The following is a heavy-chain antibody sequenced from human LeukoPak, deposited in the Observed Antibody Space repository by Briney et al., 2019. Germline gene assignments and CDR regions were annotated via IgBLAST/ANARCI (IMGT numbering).Heavy chain of an antibody. D-gene: IGHD3-10*01. V-gene: IGHV3-23*01. CDR2: ISSAGGSI. CDR1: GFTFSSYA. J-gene: IGHJ4*02. CDR3: AKSAHQSGSGSYRDF. Sequence: PGGSLRLSCAASGFTFSSYAMSWVRQAPGKGLEWVSTISSAGGSIHYADSVKGRFTISRDNSKTTLYLQMNSLRAEDTAVYFCAKSAHQSGSGSYRDFWGQGTLVTVSS.